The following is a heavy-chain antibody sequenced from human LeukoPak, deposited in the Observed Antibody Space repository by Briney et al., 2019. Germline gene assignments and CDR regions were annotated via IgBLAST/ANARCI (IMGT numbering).Heavy chain of an antibody. J-gene: IGHJ6*03. V-gene: IGHV4-38-2*02. CDR1: GYSISSGYY. CDR3: ARRGVTPNYYMDV. D-gene: IGHD2-21*02. CDR2: IYHSGST. Sequence: SETLSLTCTVSGYSISSGYYWGWIRQPPGKGLEWIGSIYHSGSTYFNPSLKSRVTISVDTSKNLFSLKLSSVTAADTAVYYCARRGVTPNYYMDVWGKGTTVTVSS.